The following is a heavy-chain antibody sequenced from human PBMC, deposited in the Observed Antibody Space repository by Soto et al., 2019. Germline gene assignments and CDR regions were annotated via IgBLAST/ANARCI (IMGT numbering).Heavy chain of an antibody. Sequence: SETLSLTCTVSGGSTSSSSYYWGWIRQPPGKGLEWIGSIYYSGSTYYNPSLKSRVTISVDTSKNQFSLKLSSVTAADTAVYYCARHGYYGSGTIKHQYYYYYMDVWGKGTTVTVSS. CDR1: GGSTSSSSYY. CDR3: ARHGYYGSGTIKHQYYYYYMDV. J-gene: IGHJ6*03. CDR2: IYYSGST. V-gene: IGHV4-39*01. D-gene: IGHD3-10*01.